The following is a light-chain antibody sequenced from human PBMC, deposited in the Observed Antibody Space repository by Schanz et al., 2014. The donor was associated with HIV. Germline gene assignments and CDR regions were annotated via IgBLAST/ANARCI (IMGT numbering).Light chain of an antibody. Sequence: SYELTQPPSVSVAPGKTARITCGGNNIGSDNVHWYQQKPGQAPVLVIYYDSDRPSGIPERFSGSNSGNTATLTISRVEAGDEADYYCQVWDSSSDHLVVFGGGTKLTVL. J-gene: IGLJ2*01. CDR3: QVWDSSSDHLVV. CDR1: NIGSDN. CDR2: YDS. V-gene: IGLV3-21*04.